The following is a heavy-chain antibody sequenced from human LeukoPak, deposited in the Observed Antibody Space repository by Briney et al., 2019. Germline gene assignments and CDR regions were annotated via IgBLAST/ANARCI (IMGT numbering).Heavy chain of an antibody. CDR3: ARLRWQLVGPYFDY. J-gene: IGHJ4*02. CDR1: GDSISTYY. D-gene: IGHD1-26*01. CDR2: IYSSGNT. V-gene: IGHV4-59*01. Sequence: SETLSLTCSFSGDSISTYYWSWIRQSPGKGLEWIGHIYSSGNTDYNSSLKSRVTISVDTSKNQFSLRLSSVTATDTAVYYCARLRWQLVGPYFDYWGQGILVTVSS.